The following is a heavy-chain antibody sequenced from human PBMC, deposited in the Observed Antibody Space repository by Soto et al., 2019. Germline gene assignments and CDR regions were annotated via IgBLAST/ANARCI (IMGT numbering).Heavy chain of an antibody. V-gene: IGHV1-18*01. D-gene: IGHD3-16*01. CDR3: ARDMFCYVEGFDR. Sequence: QVRLVQSGGEVKKPGASVKVSCKTSGYTFSSYNINWVRQAPGQGLEWMGSISGDSGNTNNAPTFQGRFTMTTNTSTNTGYMELKCLTSDNTAMYSCARDMFCYVEGFDRWGQGTMGTVSS. CDR2: ISGDSGNT. J-gene: IGHJ3*02. CDR1: GYTFSSYN.